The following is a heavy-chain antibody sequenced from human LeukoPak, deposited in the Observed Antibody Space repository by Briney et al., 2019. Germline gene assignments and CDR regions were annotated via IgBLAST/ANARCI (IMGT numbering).Heavy chain of an antibody. CDR1: GFIFSTYS. V-gene: IGHV3-23*01. D-gene: IGHD6-13*01. J-gene: IGHJ1*01. CDR3: AKSPAAGTFEYFQH. CDR2: ISGSGGST. Sequence: GGSLRLSCAASGFIFSTYSMHWVRQAPGKGLEWVSAISGSGGSTYYADSVKGRFTISRDNSKNTLYLQMNSLRAEDTAVYYCAKSPAAGTFEYFQHWGQGPLVTVSS.